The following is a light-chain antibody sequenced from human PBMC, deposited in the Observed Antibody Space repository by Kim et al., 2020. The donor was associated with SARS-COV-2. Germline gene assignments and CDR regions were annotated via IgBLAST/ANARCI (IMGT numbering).Light chain of an antibody. J-gene: IGKJ2*01. CDR1: RYIGNV. V-gene: IGKV1-5*03. CDR2: EAS. Sequence: RSSLLEDRDTITCRAIRYIGNVFGWYQQRPGKAPKLLIYEASTLQTGVPSRFSGSGSATKFTLTITRLHPDDFTTYYCQQYYSFSTFGQGTKLEI. CDR3: QQYYSFST.